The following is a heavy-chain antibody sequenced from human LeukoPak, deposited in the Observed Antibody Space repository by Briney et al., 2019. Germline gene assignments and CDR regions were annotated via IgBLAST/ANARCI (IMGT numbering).Heavy chain of an antibody. Sequence: GGSLRLSCTASGFTFSSYEMNWVRQAPGKGLEWVSYISSSGSTIYYADSVKGRFTISRDNAKNSLYLQMNSLRAEDTAVYYCARSGKIYFDWLLDYWGQGTLVTVSS. D-gene: IGHD3-9*01. CDR1: GFTFSSYE. V-gene: IGHV3-48*03. CDR3: ARSGKIYFDWLLDY. CDR2: ISSSGSTI. J-gene: IGHJ4*02.